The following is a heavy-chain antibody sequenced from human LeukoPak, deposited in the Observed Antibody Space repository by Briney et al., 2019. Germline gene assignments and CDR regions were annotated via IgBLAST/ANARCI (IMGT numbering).Heavy chain of an antibody. CDR2: IYTSGST. Sequence: PSETLSLTCTVSGGSISSYYWSWIRQPAGKGLEWIGRIYTSGSTNYNPSLKSRVTISVDRSKNQFSLKLSSVTAADTAVYYCARDPPDYGGNSDWFDPWGQGTLVTVSS. CDR3: ARDPPDYGGNSDWFDP. CDR1: GGSISSYY. D-gene: IGHD4-23*01. V-gene: IGHV4-4*07. J-gene: IGHJ5*02.